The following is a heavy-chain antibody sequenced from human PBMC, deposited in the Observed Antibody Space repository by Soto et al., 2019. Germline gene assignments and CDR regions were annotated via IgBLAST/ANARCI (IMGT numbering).Heavy chain of an antibody. D-gene: IGHD4-17*01. CDR3: ARRDRDYAGNGAY. J-gene: IGHJ4*01. Sequence: AASVKVSCKSSGYTFTNYGITWVRQAPVQGLELVGWLSAYSGDTNYAPKFQGRVTMTTDTFTRTAYMDLRSLTSDDTAVYYCARRDRDYAGNGAYWG. CDR2: LSAYSGDT. CDR1: GYTFTNYG. V-gene: IGHV1-18*01.